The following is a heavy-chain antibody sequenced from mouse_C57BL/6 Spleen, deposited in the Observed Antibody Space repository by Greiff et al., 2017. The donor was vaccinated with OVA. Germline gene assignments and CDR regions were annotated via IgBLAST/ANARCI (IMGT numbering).Heavy chain of an antibody. Sequence: EVMLVESGGDLVKPGGSLKLSCAASGFTFSSYGMSWVRQTPDKRLEWVATISSGGSYPYYPDSVKGRFTISRDNAKNTLYLQMSSLKSEDTAMYYCARRGDYGGYYYAMDYWGQGTSVTVSS. J-gene: IGHJ4*01. CDR3: ARRGDYGGYYYAMDY. V-gene: IGHV5-6*02. CDR2: ISSGGSYP. D-gene: IGHD2-4*01. CDR1: GFTFSSYG.